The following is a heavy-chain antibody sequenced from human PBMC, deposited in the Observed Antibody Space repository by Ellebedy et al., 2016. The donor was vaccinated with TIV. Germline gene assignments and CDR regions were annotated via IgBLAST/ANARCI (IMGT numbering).Heavy chain of an antibody. CDR1: GFTFSSYS. CDR3: ARDRGAAADPFFDY. D-gene: IGHD6-13*01. J-gene: IGHJ4*02. CDR2: ISSGSSTI. Sequence: GESLKISXAASGFTFSSYSMNWVRQAPGKGLEWVSYISSGSSTIYYADSVKGRFTISRDNAKNSLYLQMNSLRVEDTAVYYCARDRGAAADPFFDYWGQGTLVTVSS. V-gene: IGHV3-48*01.